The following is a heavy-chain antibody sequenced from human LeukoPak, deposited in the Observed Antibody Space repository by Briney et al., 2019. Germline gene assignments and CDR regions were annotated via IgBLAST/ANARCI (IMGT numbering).Heavy chain of an antibody. D-gene: IGHD1-26*01. CDR1: GFTFSSYG. CDR2: ISGSGGST. CDR3: AKDWWELLPAYFDY. V-gene: IGHV3-23*01. Sequence: GRSLRLSCAASGFTFSSYGMHWVRQAPGKGLEWVSAISGSGGSTYYADSVKGRFTISRDNSKNTLYLQMNSLRAEDTAVYYCAKDWWELLPAYFDYWGQGTLVTVSS. J-gene: IGHJ4*02.